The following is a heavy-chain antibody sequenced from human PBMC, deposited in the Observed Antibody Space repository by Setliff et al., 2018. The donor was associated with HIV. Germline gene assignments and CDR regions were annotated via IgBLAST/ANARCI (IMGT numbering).Heavy chain of an antibody. V-gene: IGHV1-24*01. D-gene: IGHD2-8*02. CDR3: AAMGGGVGPSPGVAFDY. CDR1: GYSLNGLS. J-gene: IGHJ4*02. CDR2: FDREEGKR. Sequence: ASVKVSCKVSGYSLNGLSIHWVRQAPGKGLEWMGGFDREEGKRLYAQRLQGRVTWTEDTSTETTYMDLSSLTSDDTAVYYCAAMGGGVGPSPGVAFDYWGQGILVTVSS.